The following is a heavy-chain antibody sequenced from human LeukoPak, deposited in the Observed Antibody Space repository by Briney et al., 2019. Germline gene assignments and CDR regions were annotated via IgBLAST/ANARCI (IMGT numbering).Heavy chain of an antibody. V-gene: IGHV1-2*04. D-gene: IGHD3-9*01. CDR2: INPNRGGT. J-gene: IGHJ3*02. CDR3: ARNARENYDILTGQGNDAFDI. Sequence: ASVTVSCTASGYTFTGYYMHWVRQAPGQGLEWMGWINPNRGGTNYAQKFQGWVTMTRDTSISTAYMELSRLRSDDTAVYYCARNARENYDILTGQGNDAFDIWGQGTMVTVSS. CDR1: GYTFTGYY.